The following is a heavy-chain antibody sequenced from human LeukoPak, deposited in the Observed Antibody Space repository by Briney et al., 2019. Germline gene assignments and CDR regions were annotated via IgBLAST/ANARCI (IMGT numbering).Heavy chain of an antibody. CDR3: AKGLRVFDY. Sequence: GGSLRLSCAASGFTFSSYAMSWVRQAPGKGLEWVSAITGSGGSTYFTDSVKGRFTISRDNSKNTLYLQMSSLRAEDTAVYYCAKGLRVFDYWGQGTLVTVSS. J-gene: IGHJ4*02. CDR2: ITGSGGST. V-gene: IGHV3-23*01. D-gene: IGHD5/OR15-5a*01. CDR1: GFTFSSYA.